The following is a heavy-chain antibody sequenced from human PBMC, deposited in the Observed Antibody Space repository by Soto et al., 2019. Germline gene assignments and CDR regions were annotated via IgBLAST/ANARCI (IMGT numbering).Heavy chain of an antibody. CDR1: GFTFSSYA. D-gene: IGHD2-15*01. CDR3: AKVALGYCSGGSCYSGRWFDP. V-gene: IGHV3-23*01. Sequence: GSLRLSCAASGFTFSSYAMSWVRQAPGKGLEWVSAISGSGGSTYYADSVKGRFTISRDNSKNTLYLQMNSLRAEDTAVYYCAKVALGYCSGGSCYSGRWFDPWGQGTLVTVSS. CDR2: ISGSGGST. J-gene: IGHJ5*02.